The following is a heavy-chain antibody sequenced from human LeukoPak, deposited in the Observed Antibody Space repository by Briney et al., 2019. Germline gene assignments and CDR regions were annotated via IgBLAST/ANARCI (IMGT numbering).Heavy chain of an antibody. D-gene: IGHD2-15*01. CDR3: AKDRGYCSGGSCYYFDY. CDR1: GITLSSYG. J-gene: IGHJ4*02. Sequence: GGSLRLSCVASGITLSSYGMHWVRQAPGKGLEWVAVISYDGSNKYYAGSVKGRFTISRDNSKNTLYLQMNSLRVEDTAVYYCAKDRGYCSGGSCYYFDYWGQGTLVTVSS. CDR2: ISYDGSNK. V-gene: IGHV3-30*18.